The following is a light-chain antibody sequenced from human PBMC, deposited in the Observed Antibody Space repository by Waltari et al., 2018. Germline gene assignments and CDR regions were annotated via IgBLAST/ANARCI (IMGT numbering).Light chain of an antibody. CDR2: DGS. V-gene: IGLV2-23*01. J-gene: IGLJ3*02. CDR1: SSDVGSYNL. Sequence: QSALTQPASVSGFPGQSITISCTGTSSDVGSYNLVSWYQQYPGKAPKLMIYDGSKRPSGVSNRLFGSKSGNTASLTISGIQAEDEADYYCCSYADSSTLVFGGGTKLTVL. CDR3: CSYADSSTLV.